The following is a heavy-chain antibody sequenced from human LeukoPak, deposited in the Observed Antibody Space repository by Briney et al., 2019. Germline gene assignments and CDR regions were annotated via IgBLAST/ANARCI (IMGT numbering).Heavy chain of an antibody. Sequence: PSETLSLTCTVSGGSISSSYWSWIRQPPGKGLEWIGYIYYSGSTNYNPSLKSRVTISVDTSKNQFSLKLISVTAADTAVYFCARQGSGRAFDIWGQGTMVTVSS. V-gene: IGHV4-59*08. CDR1: GGSISSSY. CDR3: ARQGSGRAFDI. CDR2: IYYSGST. J-gene: IGHJ3*02.